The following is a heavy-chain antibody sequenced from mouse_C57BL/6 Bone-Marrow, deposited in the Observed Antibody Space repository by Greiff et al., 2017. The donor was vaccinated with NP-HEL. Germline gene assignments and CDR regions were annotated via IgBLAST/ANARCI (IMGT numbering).Heavy chain of an antibody. CDR1: GFSLTSYG. CDR3: AKLVTHYYAMDY. D-gene: IGHD2-3*01. V-gene: IGHV2-5*01. J-gene: IGHJ4*01. Sequence: VQLQQSGPGLVQPSQRLSITCTVSGFSLTSYGVHWVRQSPGKGLEWLGVIWRGGSTDYNAAFMSRLSITKDNSKSQVFFKMNSLQADDTAIYYCAKLVTHYYAMDYWGQGTSVTVSS. CDR2: IWRGGST.